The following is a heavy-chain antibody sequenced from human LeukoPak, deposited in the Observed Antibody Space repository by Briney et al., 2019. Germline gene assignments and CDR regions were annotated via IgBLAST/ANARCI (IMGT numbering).Heavy chain of an antibody. J-gene: IGHJ6*03. D-gene: IGHD1-7*01. CDR3: ARERNYGYYYYYMDV. V-gene: IGHV4-4*07. CDR1: GGSISSYY. CDR2: IYTSGST. Sequence: PSETLSLTCTVSGGSISSYYWSWLRQPAGKGLEWIGRIYTSGSTNYNPSLKSRVTMSVDTSKNQFSLKLSSVTAADTAVYYCARERNYGYYYYYMDVWGKGTTVTVSS.